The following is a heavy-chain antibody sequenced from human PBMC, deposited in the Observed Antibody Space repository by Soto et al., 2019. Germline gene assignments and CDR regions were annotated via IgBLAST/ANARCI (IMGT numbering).Heavy chain of an antibody. V-gene: IGHV1-18*01. CDR3: AREYCDSTRCFLPDY. CDR2: INPYNGNT. J-gene: IGHJ4*02. D-gene: IGHD2-2*01. CDR1: GYTFTSYG. Sequence: ASVKVSFKASGYTFTSYGLSWVRQAPGQGLEWMGWINPYNGNTKDTQKLQGRVTMTTDTSTSTAYMELRSLRSDDTAVYYCAREYCDSTRCFLPDYWGQGALVTVSS.